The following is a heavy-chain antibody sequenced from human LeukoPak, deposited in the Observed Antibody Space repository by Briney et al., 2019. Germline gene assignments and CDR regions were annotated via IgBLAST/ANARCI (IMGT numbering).Heavy chain of an antibody. CDR2: IYYSGST. J-gene: IGHJ4*02. CDR1: GGSISSSSYY. CDR3: VRLTIVGATKTPDY. Sequence: KPSETLSLTCTVSGGSISSSSYYWGWIRQPPGKGLEWIGSIYYSGSTYYNPSLKSRVTISVDTSKNQFSLKLSSVTAADTAVYYCVRLTIVGATKTPDYWGQGTLVTASS. V-gene: IGHV4-39*01. D-gene: IGHD1-26*01.